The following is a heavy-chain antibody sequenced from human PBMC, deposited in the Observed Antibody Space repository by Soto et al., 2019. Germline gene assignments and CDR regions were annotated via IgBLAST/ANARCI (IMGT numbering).Heavy chain of an antibody. CDR2: INHSGST. CDR1: GGSFSGYC. J-gene: IGHJ4*02. D-gene: IGHD5-18*01. CDR3: ARAGYRTMYYFDY. Sequence: QVQLQQWGAGLLKPSETLSLTCAVYGGSFSGYCWSWIRQPPGKGLEWIGEINHSGSTNYNPSLKSRVTISVDTSKNQFSLKLSSVTAADTAVYYCARAGYRTMYYFDYWGQGTLVTVSS. V-gene: IGHV4-34*01.